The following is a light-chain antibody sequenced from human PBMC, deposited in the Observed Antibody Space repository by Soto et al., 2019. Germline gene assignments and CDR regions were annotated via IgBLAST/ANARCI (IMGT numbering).Light chain of an antibody. CDR1: SSDVGGYNY. J-gene: IGLJ2*01. Sequence: QSALTQPASVSGSPGQSITISCTGTSSDVGGYNYVSWYQKHPGKAPKLMIYDVSNRTSGFSNRFSGSNSGNTASLTISGLQAEDEAYYYSGSYTSSSTVIFGGGTKLTVL. CDR3: GSYTSSSTVI. V-gene: IGLV2-14*01. CDR2: DVS.